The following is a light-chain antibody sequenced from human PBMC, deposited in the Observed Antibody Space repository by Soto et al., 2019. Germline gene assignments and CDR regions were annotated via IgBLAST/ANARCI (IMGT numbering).Light chain of an antibody. Sequence: QSVLTQPPSASGTPGQRVTISCSGSSSNIGSNYVYWYQQLPGTAPKLLIYSNNQRPSGVPDRFSGSKSGTSASLAISGLRSEDEADYYCQSYDSGLSGHWVFGGGTKLTVL. J-gene: IGLJ3*02. CDR3: QSYDSGLSGHWV. CDR1: SSNIGSNY. V-gene: IGLV1-47*02. CDR2: SNN.